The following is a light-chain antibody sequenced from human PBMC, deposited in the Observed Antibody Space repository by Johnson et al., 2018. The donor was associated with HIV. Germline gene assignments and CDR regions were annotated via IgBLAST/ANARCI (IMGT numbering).Light chain of an antibody. CDR3: GTWDSSLSAGV. V-gene: IGLV1-51*01. CDR1: SSNIGNNY. J-gene: IGLJ1*01. Sequence: QSVLTQPPSVSAAPGQKVNISCSGSSSNIGNNYVSWYQQLPGTAPKLLIYDNSKRPSGIPDRFSGSKSGTSATLGITGLQTGDEADYYCGTWDSSLSAGVFGTGTKVTVL. CDR2: DNS.